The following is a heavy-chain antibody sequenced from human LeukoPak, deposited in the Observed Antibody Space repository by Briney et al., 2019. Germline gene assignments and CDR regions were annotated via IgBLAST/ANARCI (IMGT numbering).Heavy chain of an antibody. CDR2: IYYSGST. CDR1: GGSISSGDYY. D-gene: IGHD6-13*01. V-gene: IGHV4-30-4*08. J-gene: IGHJ4*02. CDR3: ARDFGSSSWYDY. Sequence: SQTLSLTCTVSGGSISSGDYYWSWIRQPPGKGLEWIGYIYYSGSTYYNPSLKSRVTISVDTSKNQFSLKLSSVTAADTAVYYCARDFGSSSWYDYWGQGTLVTVSS.